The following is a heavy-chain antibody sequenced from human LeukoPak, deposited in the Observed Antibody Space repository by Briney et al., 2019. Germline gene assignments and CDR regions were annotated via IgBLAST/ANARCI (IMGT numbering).Heavy chain of an antibody. J-gene: IGHJ4*02. CDR3: ARGQNSSSSLFGY. V-gene: IGHV3-30-3*01. CDR2: ISYDGSNK. CDR1: GFTFSSYA. Sequence: GRSLRLSCAASGFTFSSYAMHWVRQAPGKGLEWVAVISYDGSNKYYADSVKGRFTISRDNSKNTLYLQMNSLRAEDTAVYYCARGQNSSSSLFGYWGQGTLVTVSS. D-gene: IGHD6-6*01.